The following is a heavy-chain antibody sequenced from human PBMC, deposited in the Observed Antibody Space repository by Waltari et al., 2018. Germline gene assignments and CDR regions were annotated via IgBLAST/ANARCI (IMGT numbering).Heavy chain of an antibody. CDR2: ISYDGSNK. CDR3: ARGPEWELPN. V-gene: IGHV3-30-3*01. CDR1: GFTFSSYA. Sequence: QVQLVESGGGVVQPGRSLRLSCAASGFTFSSYAMHWVRQAPGKGLEWVAVISYDGSNKYYADSVKGRFTISRDNSKNTLYLQMNSLRAEDTAVYYCARGPEWELPNWGQGTLVTVSS. D-gene: IGHD1-26*01. J-gene: IGHJ4*02.